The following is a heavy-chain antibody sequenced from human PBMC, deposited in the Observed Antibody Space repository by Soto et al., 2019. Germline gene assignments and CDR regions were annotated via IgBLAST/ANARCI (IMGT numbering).Heavy chain of an antibody. V-gene: IGHV1-18*01. CDR2: IIPNSGNT. CDR3: ARKGFDY. CDR1: GYTFASYA. J-gene: IGHJ4*02. Sequence: ASVKVSCKASGYTFASYAISWMRQAPGQGLEWMGIIIPNSGNTNYAQKFQGRVTMTTDTSTSTVYMELSSLRSEDTAVYYCARKGFDYWGQGTLVTVSS.